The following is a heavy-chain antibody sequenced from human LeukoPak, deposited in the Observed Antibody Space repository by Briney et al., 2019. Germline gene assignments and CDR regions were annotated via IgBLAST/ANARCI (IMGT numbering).Heavy chain of an antibody. Sequence: SETLSLTCSVSGGSISSYYWSWIRQPPGKGLEWIGYIYYSGSTNYNTSLKSRVTISVDTSKNQFSLQLSSVTAADTAVYYCARAGNWFDPWGQGTLVTVSS. CDR3: ARAGNWFDP. CDR2: IYYSGST. D-gene: IGHD3-10*01. J-gene: IGHJ5*02. CDR1: GGSISSYY. V-gene: IGHV4-59*01.